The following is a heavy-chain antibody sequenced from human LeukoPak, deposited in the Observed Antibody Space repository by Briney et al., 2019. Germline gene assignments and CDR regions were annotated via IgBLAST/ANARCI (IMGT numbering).Heavy chain of an antibody. CDR1: GGSISSGGYS. CDR3: VREDYPFYFAY. Sequence: PSQTLSLTCAVSGGSISSGGYSWGWIRQPPGKGLEWIGYIYHSGTTYYNPSLKSRATISVDRSKNQFSLKLSSVTAADTAVYYCVREDYPFYFAYWGQGTLVTVSS. J-gene: IGHJ4*02. V-gene: IGHV4-30-2*01. CDR2: IYHSGTT. D-gene: IGHD4/OR15-4a*01.